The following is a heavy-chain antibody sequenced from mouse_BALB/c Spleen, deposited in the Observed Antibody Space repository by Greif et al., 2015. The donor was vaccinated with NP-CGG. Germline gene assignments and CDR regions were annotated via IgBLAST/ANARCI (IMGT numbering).Heavy chain of an antibody. Sequence: VKLQESGPGLVKPSQSLSLTCTVTGYSIASDYAWNWIRQFPGNKLEWMGYISYSGSTSYNPSLKSRISITRDTSKNQFFLQLNSVTTEDTATYYCARFYYGSSYWYFDVWGAGTTVTASS. CDR2: ISYSGST. CDR3: ARFYYGSSYWYFDV. V-gene: IGHV3-2*02. J-gene: IGHJ1*01. CDR1: GYSIASDYA. D-gene: IGHD1-1*01.